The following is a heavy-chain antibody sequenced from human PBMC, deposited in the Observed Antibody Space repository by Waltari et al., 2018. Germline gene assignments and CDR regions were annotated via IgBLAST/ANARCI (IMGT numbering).Heavy chain of an antibody. CDR3: ARDRDPYYHDSTRGAFDI. CDR2: NRIIGNYI. Sequence: VQLVESGGGLVKPGGSLRLSCAASGFTFSDYSMIWFGQAPGKGVGGIATNRIIGNYIYYADSVRGRFTISRDNAKNSLHLQMNNLRAEDTALYSCARDRDPYYHDSTRGAFDIWGQGTMVTVSS. CDR1: GFTFSDYS. D-gene: IGHD3-16*01. V-gene: IGHV3-21*02. J-gene: IGHJ3*02.